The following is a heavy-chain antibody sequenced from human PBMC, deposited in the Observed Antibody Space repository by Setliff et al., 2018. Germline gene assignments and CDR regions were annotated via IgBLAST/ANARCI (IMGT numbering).Heavy chain of an antibody. D-gene: IGHD6-19*01. J-gene: IGHJ4*02. CDR2: INSGSGFLT. CDR1: GFTFSSWG. Sequence: GGSLRLSCTASGFTFSSWGMSWVRQAPGKGLEWVSGINSGSGFLTHYADSVKGRFTISRDNSKNTLYLEMTSLRAEDTAIYYCATAYITGWYPSYFNYWGQGTLVTVSS. V-gene: IGHV3-23*01. CDR3: ATAYITGWYPSYFNY.